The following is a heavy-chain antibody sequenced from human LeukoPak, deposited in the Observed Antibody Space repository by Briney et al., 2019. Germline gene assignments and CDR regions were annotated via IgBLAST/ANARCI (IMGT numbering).Heavy chain of an antibody. Sequence: GASVKVSCKASGGTFSSYAISWVRQAPGQGLEWMGGIIPIFGTANYAQKFQGRVTITADESTSTAYMELSSLRSDDTAVYFCAREVAVAGTCGYWGQGTLVTVSS. J-gene: IGHJ4*02. CDR3: AREVAVAGTCGY. CDR1: GGTFSSYA. V-gene: IGHV1-69*13. D-gene: IGHD6-19*01. CDR2: IIPIFGTA.